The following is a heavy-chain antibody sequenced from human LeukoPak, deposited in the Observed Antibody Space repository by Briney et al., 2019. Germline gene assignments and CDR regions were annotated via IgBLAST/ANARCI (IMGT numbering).Heavy chain of an antibody. Sequence: ASVKVSCKASGYTFTGYYMHWVRQAPGRGLEWMGWINPNSGGTNYAQKFQGWVTMTRDTSISTAYMELSRLRSDDTAVYYCARTRYSGSYYWFDPWGQGTLVTVSS. CDR3: ARTRYSGSYYWFDP. V-gene: IGHV1-2*04. J-gene: IGHJ5*02. CDR2: INPNSGGT. D-gene: IGHD1-26*01. CDR1: GYTFTGYY.